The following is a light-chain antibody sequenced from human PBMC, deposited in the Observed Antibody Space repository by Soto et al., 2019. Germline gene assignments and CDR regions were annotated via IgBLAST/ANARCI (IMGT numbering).Light chain of an antibody. CDR1: TGTVTSGHF. CDR3: LLFFGDIRGV. CDR2: DTS. J-gene: IGLJ3*02. Sequence: QAVVTQEASLTVCPGGTVTLTCGSSTGTVTSGHFPYWFQQKPGQAPRTLIYDTSDKHSWTPARFSGSLLGGKAALTLSGAQPEDEAEYYCLLFFGDIRGVFGGGTKLTVL. V-gene: IGLV7-46*01.